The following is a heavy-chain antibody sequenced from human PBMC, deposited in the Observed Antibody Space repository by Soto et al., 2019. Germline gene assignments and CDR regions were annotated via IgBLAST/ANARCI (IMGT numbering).Heavy chain of an antibody. D-gene: IGHD5-12*01. CDR3: TRSPGYSGNDFGY. J-gene: IGHJ4*02. CDR1: GFTFGDYA. CDR2: IRSKAYGGTT. V-gene: IGHV3-49*03. Sequence: GGSLRLSCTASGFTFGDYAMSWFRQAPGKGPAWVGFIRSKAYGGTTEYAASVKGRFTISRDDSKSIAYLQMNSLKTEDTAVYYCTRSPGYSGNDFGYWGQGTLVTVSS.